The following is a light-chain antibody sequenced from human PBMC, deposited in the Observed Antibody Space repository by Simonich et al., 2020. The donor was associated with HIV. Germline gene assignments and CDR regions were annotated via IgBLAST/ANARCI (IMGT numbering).Light chain of an antibody. V-gene: IGKV3-15*01. CDR3: QQYNNRPLT. Sequence: IVMTQSPATLSVSPGKRPTLSCRASQIVSRYLAWYQQKPAQAPRSLIFDASTRATGVPAKFSGSGSGTEFTLTISSIQSEDFAVYYCQQYNNRPLTFGGGTKVEIK. J-gene: IGKJ4*01. CDR1: QIVSRY. CDR2: DAS.